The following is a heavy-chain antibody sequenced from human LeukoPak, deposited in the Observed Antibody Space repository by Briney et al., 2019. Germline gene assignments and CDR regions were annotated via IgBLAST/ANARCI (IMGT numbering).Heavy chain of an antibody. V-gene: IGHV3-33*01. CDR1: GFTFSSYG. D-gene: IGHD3-22*01. Sequence: GRSLRLSCAASGFTFSSYGMLWVRQAPGKGLEWVAVIWYDGSNKYYADSVKGRVTISRDNSKNTLYLQMNSLRAEDTAVYYCARESNYYDSSGYFSYFDYWGQGTLVTVSS. J-gene: IGHJ4*02. CDR2: IWYDGSNK. CDR3: ARESNYYDSSGYFSYFDY.